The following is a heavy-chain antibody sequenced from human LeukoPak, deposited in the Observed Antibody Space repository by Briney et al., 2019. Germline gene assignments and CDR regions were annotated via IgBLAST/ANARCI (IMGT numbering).Heavy chain of an antibody. CDR1: GYTFTSYD. J-gene: IGHJ4*02. CDR2: MNPNSGNT. CDR3: ARVQSGSGYYYDSSGIDY. V-gene: IGHV1-8*01. D-gene: IGHD3-22*01. Sequence: ASVKVSCKASGYTFTSYDINWVRQATGQGLEWMGWMNPNSGNTGYAQKFQGRVTVTRNTSISTAYMELSSLRSEDTAVYYCARVQSGSGYYYDSSGIDYWGQGTLVTVSS.